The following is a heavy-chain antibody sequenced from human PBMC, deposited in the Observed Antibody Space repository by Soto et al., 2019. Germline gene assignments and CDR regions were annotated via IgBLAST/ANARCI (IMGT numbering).Heavy chain of an antibody. CDR1: GGSFSGYY. Sequence: QVQLQQWGAGLLKPSETLSLTCAVYGGSFSGYYWSWIRQPPGKGLEWIGEINHSGSTNYNPSLKSRVTISGDTSKNQFSLKLSSVTAADTAVYYCARPRSSSSGGDPFDYWGQGTLVTVSS. CDR2: INHSGST. D-gene: IGHD6-6*01. V-gene: IGHV4-34*01. CDR3: ARPRSSSSGGDPFDY. J-gene: IGHJ4*02.